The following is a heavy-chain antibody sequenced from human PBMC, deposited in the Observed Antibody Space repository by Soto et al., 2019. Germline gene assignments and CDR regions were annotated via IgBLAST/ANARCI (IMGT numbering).Heavy chain of an antibody. V-gene: IGHV4-34*01. J-gene: IGHJ5*02. D-gene: IGHD3-10*01. Sequence: SETLSLTCAVYGGSFSGYYWSWIRQPPGKGLEWIGEINHSGSTNYNPSLKSRVTISVDTSKNQFSLKLSSVTAADTAVYYCARGRPKKHYYGSGSYKPPLNWFDPWGQGTLVTVSS. CDR2: INHSGST. CDR1: GGSFSGYY. CDR3: ARGRPKKHYYGSGSYKPPLNWFDP.